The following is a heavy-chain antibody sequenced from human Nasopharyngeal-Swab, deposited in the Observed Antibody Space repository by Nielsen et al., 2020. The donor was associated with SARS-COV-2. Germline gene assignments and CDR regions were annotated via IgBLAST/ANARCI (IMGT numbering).Heavy chain of an antibody. V-gene: IGHV1-2*06. CDR2: INPNSGGT. Sequence: ASVKVSCKASGYTFTGYYMHWVRQAPGQGLEWMGRINPNSGGTNYAQKFQGRVTMTRDTSISTAYMELSRLRSDDTAVYYCARLSLPIPYYYYGMDVWGQGTTVTVSS. D-gene: IGHD2-21*01. CDR3: ARLSLPIPYYYYGMDV. CDR1: GYTFTGYY. J-gene: IGHJ6*02.